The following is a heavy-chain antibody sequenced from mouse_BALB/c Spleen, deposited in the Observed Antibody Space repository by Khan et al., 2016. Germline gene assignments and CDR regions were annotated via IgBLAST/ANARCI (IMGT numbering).Heavy chain of an antibody. Sequence: QVQLQQSGPELVKPGTSVRISCKAAGYTFTNYYIHWLKQGPGQGLEWIGWIFPGNVNTKFNEKFKGKATLTVDKSSTTVYMNLSSLTSEDSAVYFCARHYRYSWFVYWGQGTLVTVSA. CDR3: ARHYRYSWFVY. J-gene: IGHJ3*01. V-gene: IGHV1S56*01. CDR2: IFPGNVNT. CDR1: GYTFTNYY. D-gene: IGHD2-14*01.